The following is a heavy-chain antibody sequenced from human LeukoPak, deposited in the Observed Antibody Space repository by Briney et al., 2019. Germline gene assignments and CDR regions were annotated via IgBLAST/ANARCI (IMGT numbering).Heavy chain of an antibody. CDR3: ARDYKYAFDN. Sequence: GGSLRLSCAASGFTFSDYSMNWVRQAPGKGMEWISYIGIDSGNTNYADSVKGRFTISGDKAKNSLYLQMNSLRVEDTAVYYCARDYKYAFDNWGQGTLVTVSS. J-gene: IGHJ4*02. CDR2: IGIDSGNT. CDR1: GFTFSDYS. V-gene: IGHV3-48*01. D-gene: IGHD5-24*01.